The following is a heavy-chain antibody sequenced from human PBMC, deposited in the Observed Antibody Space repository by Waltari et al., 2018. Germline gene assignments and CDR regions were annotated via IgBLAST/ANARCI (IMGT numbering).Heavy chain of an antibody. CDR1: GFTFTRYL. D-gene: IGHD3-10*01. J-gene: IGHJ4*02. CDR3: TRALWLGELYDY. CDR2: INSEGSST. V-gene: IGHV3-74*01. Sequence: EVQLDESGGGLVQPGGSLRLSCSASGFTFTRYLMNWVRQAPWKWPVGVARINSEGSSTTYADAVKGRFTISRDNAKNTVYLQMNSLRVEDTAVYYCTRALWLGELYDYWGQGTLVTVSS.